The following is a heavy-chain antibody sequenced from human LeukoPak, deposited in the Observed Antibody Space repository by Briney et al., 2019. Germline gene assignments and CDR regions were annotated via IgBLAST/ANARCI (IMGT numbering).Heavy chain of an antibody. CDR1: GFTFSSYE. V-gene: IGHV3-48*03. Sequence: GGSLRLSCAASGFTFSSYEMNWVRQAPGKGLEWVSYISSSGSTIYYADSVKGRFTISRDNAKNTLYLQMNSLRAEDTAVYYCAKDFIGFLTTPITAMAPVSYWGQGTLVTVSS. CDR2: ISSSGSTI. J-gene: IGHJ4*02. CDR3: AKDFIGFLTTPITAMAPVSY. D-gene: IGHD5-18*01.